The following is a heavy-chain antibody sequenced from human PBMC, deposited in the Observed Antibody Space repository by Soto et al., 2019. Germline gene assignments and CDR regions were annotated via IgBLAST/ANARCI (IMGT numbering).Heavy chain of an antibody. D-gene: IGHD3-10*01. CDR3: AKEPGGLWFGELLYVVDYYYYGMDV. CDR2: IYYSGST. V-gene: IGHV4-59*01. CDR1: GSYISGYC. Sequence: SETLSLTCPVAGSYISGYCWSWIRKPPGKGLAWIGYIYYSGSTNYNPSLKSRVTISVDTSKNQFSLKLSSVTAADTAVYYCAKEPGGLWFGELLYVVDYYYYGMDVWGQGTTVTVSS. J-gene: IGHJ6*02.